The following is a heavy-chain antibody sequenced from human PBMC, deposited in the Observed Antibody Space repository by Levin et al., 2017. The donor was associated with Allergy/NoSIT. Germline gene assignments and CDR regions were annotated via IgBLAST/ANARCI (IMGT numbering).Heavy chain of an antibody. CDR1: GGSFSGYY. CDR2: INHSGST. Sequence: PSETLSLTCAVYGGSFSGYYWSWIRQPPGKGLEWIGEINHSGSTNYNPSLKSRVTISVDTSKNQFSLKLSSVTAADTAVYYCARGKGIWFGDPPFDYWGQGTLVTVSS. CDR3: ARGKGIWFGDPPFDY. D-gene: IGHD3-10*01. V-gene: IGHV4-34*01. J-gene: IGHJ4*02.